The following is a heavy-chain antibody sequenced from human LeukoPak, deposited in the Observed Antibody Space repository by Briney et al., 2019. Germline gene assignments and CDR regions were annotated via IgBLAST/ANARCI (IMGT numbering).Heavy chain of an antibody. J-gene: IGHJ4*02. V-gene: IGHV3-23*01. CDR1: GFTFSRFA. CDR2: ISGAGYNT. Sequence: GGSLRLSCAASGFTFSRFAMSWVRQAPGKGLEWVSAISGAGYNTYYADSVNGRFTISRDNSRNTLYLQMNSLRAEDTAVYYCAKAVAGKHDSLDYWGQGTLVTVSS. D-gene: IGHD6-19*01. CDR3: AKAVAGKHDSLDY.